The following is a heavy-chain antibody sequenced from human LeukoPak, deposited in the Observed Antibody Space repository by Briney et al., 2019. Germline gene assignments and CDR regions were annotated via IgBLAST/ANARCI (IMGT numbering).Heavy chain of an antibody. CDR1: GFTFDDYA. J-gene: IGHJ4*01. CDR3: AKGHSSGWLGDY. CDR2: ISWNSGSV. Sequence: GGSLRLSCAASGFTFDDYAMHWVRQAPGKGLEWVSGISWNSGSVGYADSVKGRFTISRDNAKNFLYLQMYGLRADDTAFYYCAKGHSSGWLGDYWGHGTLVTVSS. D-gene: IGHD6-19*01. V-gene: IGHV3-9*01.